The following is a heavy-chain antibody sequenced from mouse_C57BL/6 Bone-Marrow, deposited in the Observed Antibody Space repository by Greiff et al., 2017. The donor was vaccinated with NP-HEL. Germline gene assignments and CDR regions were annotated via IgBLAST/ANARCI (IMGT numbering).Heavy chain of an antibody. J-gene: IGHJ1*03. Sequence: QVQLQQSGAELVKPGASVKLSCKASGYTFTEYTIHWVKQRSGQGLEWIGWFYPGSGSIKYNEKFKDKATLTADKSSSTVYMDLSRLTSEDSAVYFCARDVYYCGSSYGYFEVWGTGTTVTVSA. CDR2: FYPGSGSI. D-gene: IGHD1-1*01. CDR1: GYTFTEYT. V-gene: IGHV1-62-2*01. CDR3: ARDVYYCGSSYGYFEV.